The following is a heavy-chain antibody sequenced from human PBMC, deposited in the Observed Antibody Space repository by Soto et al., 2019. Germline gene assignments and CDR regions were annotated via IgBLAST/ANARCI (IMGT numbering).Heavy chain of an antibody. CDR2: IYYSGST. J-gene: IGHJ4*02. D-gene: IGHD6-19*01. CDR3: ARDNAVAAPQFDY. Sequence: SETLSLTCTVSGGSISSYYWSWIRQPPGKGLEWIGYIYYSGSTNYNPSLKSRVTISVDTSKNQFSLKLSSVTAADTAVYYCARDNAVAAPQFDYWGQGTMVTVST. V-gene: IGHV4-59*01. CDR1: GGSISSYY.